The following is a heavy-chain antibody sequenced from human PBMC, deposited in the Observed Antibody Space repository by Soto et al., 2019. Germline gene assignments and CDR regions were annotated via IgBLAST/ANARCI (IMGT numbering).Heavy chain of an antibody. CDR2: ISGDSVNT. V-gene: IGHV1-18*01. CDR1: GYNFTTYG. CDR3: AREGHQQAQETYYYFYGMDI. Sequence: QVHLVQSGGELKKPGASVKVACKAAGYNFTTYGISWVRQAPGQGLEWMGWISGDSVNTKSAQKLQDRITMTTDTPAGTAYMELRTLRSDDTAVYFCAREGHQQAQETYYYFYGMDIWGQGTTVTVSS. D-gene: IGHD3-3*01. J-gene: IGHJ6*01.